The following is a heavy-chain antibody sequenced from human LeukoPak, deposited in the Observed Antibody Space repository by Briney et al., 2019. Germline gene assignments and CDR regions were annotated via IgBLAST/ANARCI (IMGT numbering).Heavy chain of an antibody. Sequence: SETLSLTCTVSGASISNYYWSWIRQTPEKGLEWMGHIHSSGGSSYYSSLKSRLTLSIDTSRNQLSLKLPSVTAADTAVYFCARLGSYHDFWGQGALVTVSS. J-gene: IGHJ4*02. CDR3: ARLGSYHDF. V-gene: IGHV4-4*09. CDR2: IHSSGGS. D-gene: IGHD1-26*01. CDR1: GASISNYY.